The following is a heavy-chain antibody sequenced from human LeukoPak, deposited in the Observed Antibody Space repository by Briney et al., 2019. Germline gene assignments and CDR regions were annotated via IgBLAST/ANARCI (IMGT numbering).Heavy chain of an antibody. CDR2: ISGSGGST. J-gene: IGHJ4*02. CDR3: AKMEAWTTVTGSGVDY. CDR1: GFTFSSYD. Sequence: GGSLRLSCAASGFTFSSYDMGWVRQAPGKGLEWVSGISGSGGSTYYADSVKGRFTISRDNSKNTLYLQMNSLRAEDTAVYYCAKMEAWTTVTGSGVDYWGQGTLVTVSS. V-gene: IGHV3-23*01. D-gene: IGHD4-17*01.